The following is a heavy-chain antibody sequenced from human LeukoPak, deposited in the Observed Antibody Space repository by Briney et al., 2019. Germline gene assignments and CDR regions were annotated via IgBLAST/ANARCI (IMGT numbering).Heavy chain of an antibody. J-gene: IGHJ4*02. CDR1: GSTFTGYY. CDR2: INPNSGGT. D-gene: IGHD1-20*01. CDR3: ARPGSPYYWNVSLDY. Sequence: GASVKACCKASGSTFTGYYMHWVRQAPGQGLEWLGWINPNSGGTNYPQKFQGRVTMTRDTSISTAYMELSRLRSDDTAVYCCARPGSPYYWNVSLDYWRQGTLVTVSS. V-gene: IGHV1-2*02.